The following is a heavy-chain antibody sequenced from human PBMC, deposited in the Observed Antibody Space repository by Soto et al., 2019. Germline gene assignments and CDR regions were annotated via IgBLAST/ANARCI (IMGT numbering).Heavy chain of an antibody. D-gene: IGHD6-13*01. CDR1: GYTFTSYG. CDR3: ARGISSWFYYYYMDV. Sequence: GASVKVSCKASGYTFTSYGISWVRQAPGQGLGWMGWISAYNGNTNYAQKLQGRVTITTDTSTSTAYMELRSLRSDDTALYYCARGISSWFYYYYMDVWGKGTTVTVSS. V-gene: IGHV1-18*01. J-gene: IGHJ6*03. CDR2: ISAYNGNT.